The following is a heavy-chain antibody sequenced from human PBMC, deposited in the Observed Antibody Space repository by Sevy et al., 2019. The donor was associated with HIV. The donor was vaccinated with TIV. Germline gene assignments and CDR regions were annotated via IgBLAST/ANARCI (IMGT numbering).Heavy chain of an antibody. CDR2: ISAYNGNT. Sequence: ASVKVSCKASGYTFTSYGISWVRQAPGQGLEWMGWISAYNGNTNYARKLQGRVTMTTDTSTSTAYMELRSLRSDDTAVYYCARARFVTMVRGVAHAFDIWGQGTMVTVSS. J-gene: IGHJ3*02. D-gene: IGHD3-10*01. CDR1: GYTFTSYG. V-gene: IGHV1-18*01. CDR3: ARARFVTMVRGVAHAFDI.